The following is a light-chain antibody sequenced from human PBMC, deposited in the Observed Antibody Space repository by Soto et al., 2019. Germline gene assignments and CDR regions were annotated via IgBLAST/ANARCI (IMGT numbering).Light chain of an antibody. Sequence: QSVLTQPPSASGSPGQSVAISCTGTSSDVGGYNYVSWYQQHPGKAPKLMIYEVNNRPSGVPDRFSGSKSGNTASLTVSGLQAEDEADYYCSSYAGSSNVFGTGTKVTV. J-gene: IGLJ1*01. CDR2: EVN. CDR1: SSDVGGYNY. V-gene: IGLV2-8*01. CDR3: SSYAGSSNV.